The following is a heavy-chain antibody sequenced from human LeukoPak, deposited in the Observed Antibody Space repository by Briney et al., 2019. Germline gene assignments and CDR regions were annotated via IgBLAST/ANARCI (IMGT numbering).Heavy chain of an antibody. J-gene: IGHJ5*02. CDR2: ISTSSNYI. CDR3: APQGDDYVWGSYRPNNWFDP. CDR1: GFTFSTYN. V-gene: IGHV3-21*01. Sequence: GGSLRLSCAASGFTFSTYNTNWVRQAPGKGLEWVSSISTSSNYIYYADSVKGRFTISRDNAKNSLYLQMNSLRAEDTAVYYCAPQGDDYVWGSYRPNNWFDPWGQGTLVTVSS. D-gene: IGHD3-16*02.